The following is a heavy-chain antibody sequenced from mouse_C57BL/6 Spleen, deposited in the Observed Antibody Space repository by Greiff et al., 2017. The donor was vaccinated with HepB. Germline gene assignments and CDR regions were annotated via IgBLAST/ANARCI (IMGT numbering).Heavy chain of an antibody. V-gene: IGHV1-36*01. Sequence: EVQLQQSGPVLVKPGPSVKISCKASGFTFTDYYMHWVKQSHGKSLEWIGLVYPYNGGTSYNQKFKGKATLTVDTSSSTAYMELNSLTSEDSAVYYGASSYYSNSNWYFDVWGTGTTVTVSS. CDR3: ASSYYSNSNWYFDV. CDR1: GFTFTDYY. D-gene: IGHD2-5*01. CDR2: VYPYNGGT. J-gene: IGHJ1*03.